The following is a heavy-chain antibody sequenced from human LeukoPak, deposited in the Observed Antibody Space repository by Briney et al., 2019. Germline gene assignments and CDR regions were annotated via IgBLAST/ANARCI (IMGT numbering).Heavy chain of an antibody. CDR3: ARGGRMTTVVTYYFDY. Sequence: GASVKVSCKASGYTFTSYDINWVRQATGQGLEWMGIVNPSGGSTTYAQEFQGRVTMTRDTSTSTVYMDLSSLRSDDTAVYFCARGGRMTTVVTYYFDYWGQGTLVTVSS. V-gene: IGHV1-46*01. D-gene: IGHD4-23*01. CDR1: GYTFTSYD. CDR2: VNPSGGST. J-gene: IGHJ4*02.